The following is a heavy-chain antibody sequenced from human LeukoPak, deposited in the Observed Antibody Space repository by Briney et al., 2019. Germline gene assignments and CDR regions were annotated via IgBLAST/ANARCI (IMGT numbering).Heavy chain of an antibody. V-gene: IGHV4-31*03. J-gene: IGHJ4*02. CDR1: GGSISSGGYY. Sequence: SETLSLTCTVSGGSISSGGYYWSWIRQHPGKGLEWIGYIYYSGSTYYNPSLKSRVTISVDTSKNQFSLKLSSVTAADTAVYYCARGGYCSSTSCYGTFDYWGQGTLVTVSS. CDR3: ARGGYCSSTSCYGTFDY. CDR2: IYYSGST. D-gene: IGHD2-2*01.